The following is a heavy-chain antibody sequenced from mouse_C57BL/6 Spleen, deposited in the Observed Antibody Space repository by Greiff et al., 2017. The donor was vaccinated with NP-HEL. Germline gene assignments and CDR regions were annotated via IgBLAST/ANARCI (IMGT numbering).Heavy chain of an antibody. Sequence: QVQLQQPGAELVKPGASVKLSCKASGYTFTSYWMQWVKQRPGQGLEWIGEIDPSDSYTNYNQKFKGKATLTVDTSSSTAYMQLSSLTSEDSAVYYCARGLYYSKRDFAYWGQGTLVTVSA. CDR2: IDPSDSYT. CDR1: GYTFTSYW. V-gene: IGHV1-50*01. J-gene: IGHJ3*01. CDR3: ARGLYYSKRDFAY. D-gene: IGHD2-5*01.